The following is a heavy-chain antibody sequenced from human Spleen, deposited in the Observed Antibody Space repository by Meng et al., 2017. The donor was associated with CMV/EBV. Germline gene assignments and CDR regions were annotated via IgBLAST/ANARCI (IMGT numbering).Heavy chain of an antibody. CDR1: GFTFSSYA. CDR3: ARSFHWEQLFDY. D-gene: IGHD1-26*01. CDR2: IYSGGSST. Sequence: GESLKISCAASGFTFSSYAMSWVRQAPGKGLEWVSVIYSGGSSTYYADSVKGRFTIYRDNSKNTLYLQMNSLRAEDTAVYYCARSFHWEQLFDYWGQGTLVTVSS. V-gene: IGHV3-23*03. J-gene: IGHJ4*02.